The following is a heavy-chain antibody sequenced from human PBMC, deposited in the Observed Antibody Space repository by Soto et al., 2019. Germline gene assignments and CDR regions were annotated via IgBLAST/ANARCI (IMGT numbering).Heavy chain of an antibody. CDR3: ARGVAGSGFDL. V-gene: IGHV6-1*01. D-gene: IGHD6-19*01. J-gene: IGHJ4*02. CDR1: GDSVSSNTAA. Sequence: TLSLTCAISGDSVSSNTAAWNWIRSSPSRGLEWLGRTYYRSNWRHDYAVSVRSRITVNPDTSKNHFSLQLNSVTPDDTAVYYCARGVAGSGFDLWGQGTLVTVSS. CDR2: TYYRSNWRH.